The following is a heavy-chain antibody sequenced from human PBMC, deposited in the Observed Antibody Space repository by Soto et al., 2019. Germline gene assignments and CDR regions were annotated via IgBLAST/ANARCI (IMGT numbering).Heavy chain of an antibody. CDR2: ISAYNGYT. J-gene: IGHJ4*02. CDR3: ARGTGYCSGGSCLTGYFDY. V-gene: IGHV1-18*01. D-gene: IGHD2-15*01. Sequence: QVQLVQSGAEVKKSGASVKVSCLSSGYTFTGYGITWVRQAPGQGLEWMGWISAYNGYTNYAQNLQGRVTMTTDTSTSTAYMELRSLRSDDTAVYYCARGTGYCSGGSCLTGYFDYWGQGTLVTFSS. CDR1: GYTFTGYG.